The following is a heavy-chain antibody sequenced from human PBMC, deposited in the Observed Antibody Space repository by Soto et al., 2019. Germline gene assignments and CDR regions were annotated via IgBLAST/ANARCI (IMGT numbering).Heavy chain of an antibody. Sequence: GGSLRLSCAASGFTFSSYGMHWVRQAPGKGLEWVAVIWYDGSNKYYADSVKGRFTISRDNSKNTLYLQMNSLRAEDTAVYYCARANYYGSGSYYRGTFGYWGQGTLVTVSS. V-gene: IGHV3-33*01. CDR2: IWYDGSNK. CDR1: GFTFSSYG. CDR3: ARANYYGSGSYYRGTFGY. D-gene: IGHD3-10*01. J-gene: IGHJ4*02.